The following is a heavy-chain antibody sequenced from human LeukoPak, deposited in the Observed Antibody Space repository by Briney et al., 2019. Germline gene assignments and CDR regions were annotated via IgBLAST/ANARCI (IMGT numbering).Heavy chain of an antibody. CDR2: IFYSGST. D-gene: IGHD3-22*01. Sequence: SETLSLTCTVSGGSISTSSYYWGWVRQPPGKGLEWIGNIFYSGSTYYSPSLKSRVTISLDTSRNQFSLKLSSVTAADTAVYYCARGGYDSSGYYYINAFDIWGQGTMVTVSS. CDR1: GGSISTSSYY. CDR3: ARGGYDSSGYYYINAFDI. J-gene: IGHJ3*02. V-gene: IGHV4-39*07.